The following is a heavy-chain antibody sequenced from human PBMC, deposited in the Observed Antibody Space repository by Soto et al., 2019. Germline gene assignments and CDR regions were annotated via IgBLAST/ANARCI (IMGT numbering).Heavy chain of an antibody. Sequence: QVQLVQSGAEVKKPGASVKVSCKASGYTFTSYYMHWVRQAPGQGLEWMGIINPSGGSTSYAQKFQGRVTMTMDTSTSTVYMELSSLRSEDTAVYYCARVMAAGDFDYWGQGTLVTVSS. D-gene: IGHD6-19*01. CDR1: GYTFTSYY. V-gene: IGHV1-46*01. J-gene: IGHJ4*02. CDR3: ARVMAAGDFDY. CDR2: INPSGGST.